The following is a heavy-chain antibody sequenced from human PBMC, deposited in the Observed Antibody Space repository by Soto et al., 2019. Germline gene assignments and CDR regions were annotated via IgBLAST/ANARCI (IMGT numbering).Heavy chain of an antibody. V-gene: IGHV6-1*01. CDR2: TYYRSKWYN. J-gene: IGHJ4*02. CDR3: ARVGWIAAAGTEYYFAL. CDR1: GDSVSSNSAA. Sequence: SQTLSLTCAISGDSVSSNSAAWNCIRQSPSRGLEWLGRTYYRSKWYNDYAVSVKSRITINPDTSKNQFSLQLNSVTPEDTAVYYCARVGWIAAAGTEYYFALWGQGTLVTVAS. D-gene: IGHD6-13*01.